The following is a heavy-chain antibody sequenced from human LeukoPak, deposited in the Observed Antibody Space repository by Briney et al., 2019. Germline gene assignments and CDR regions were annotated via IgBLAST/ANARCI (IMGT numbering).Heavy chain of an antibody. CDR1: GFTFSSYE. Sequence: GGSLRLSCAASGFTFSSYEMNWVRQAPGKGLEWVSYISSSGSTIYYADSVKGRFTISRDNAKNSLYLQMNSLRAEDTAVYYCASWLLRNNYFDYWGQGTLVTVSS. D-gene: IGHD3-22*01. CDR2: ISSSGSTI. CDR3: ASWLLRNNYFDY. V-gene: IGHV3-48*03. J-gene: IGHJ4*02.